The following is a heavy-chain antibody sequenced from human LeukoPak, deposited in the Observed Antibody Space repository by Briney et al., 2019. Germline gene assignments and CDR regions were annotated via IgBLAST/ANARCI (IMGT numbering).Heavy chain of an antibody. D-gene: IGHD3-10*01. V-gene: IGHV3-33*01. Sequence: GGSLRLSCAASGFTFSSYGMHWVRQAPGKGLEWVAVIWYDGSNKYYADSVKGRFTISRDNSKNTLYLQMNSLRAEDTAVYYCARPMVRGVIHAPPDYWGQGTLVTVSS. CDR1: GFTFSSYG. J-gene: IGHJ4*02. CDR3: ARPMVRGVIHAPPDY. CDR2: IWYDGSNK.